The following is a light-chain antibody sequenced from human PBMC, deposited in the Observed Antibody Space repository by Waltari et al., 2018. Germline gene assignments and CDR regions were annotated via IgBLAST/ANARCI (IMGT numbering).Light chain of an antibody. CDR3: ATWDDSLNVPL. J-gene: IGLJ2*01. Sequence: QSVLTQPPSASGTPGQRVATSCSGSTSHIALTTVNWYQQLPGAAPKLLLHRRNQRPSGVPDRFSGSKSGTTASLAISGLQSEDEADYYCATWDDSLNVPLFGGGTKLTVL. CDR2: RRN. V-gene: IGLV1-44*01. CDR1: TSHIALTT.